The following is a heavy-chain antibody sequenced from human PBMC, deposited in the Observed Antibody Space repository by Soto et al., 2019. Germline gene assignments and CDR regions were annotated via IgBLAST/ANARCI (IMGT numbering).Heavy chain of an antibody. J-gene: IGHJ4*02. CDR3: ARTLSSSGWPSLY. Sequence: PGESLKISCKGSGYSFTSYWIAWVRQMPGKGLEWMGIIYPGDSDTRYSPSFQGQVTISADKSISTAYLQWSSLKASDTAMYYCARTLSSSGWPSLYWGQGTLVTVSS. D-gene: IGHD6-19*01. CDR1: GYSFTSYW. V-gene: IGHV5-51*01. CDR2: IYPGDSDT.